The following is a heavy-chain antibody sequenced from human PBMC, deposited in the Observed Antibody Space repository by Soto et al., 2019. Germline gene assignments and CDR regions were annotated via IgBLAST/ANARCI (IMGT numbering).Heavy chain of an antibody. J-gene: IGHJ4*02. V-gene: IGHV3-66*04. Sequence: EVQLVESGGGLVQPGGSLRLSCAASQFTVSTSYMSWVRQAPGKGLEWVSVIYSGGNTYYADSVKGRFTISRDTSKNRLYLQMNSLRAEDTAVYYCARQKKFLDYGGPNDYWGQGTLVTVSS. CDR2: IYSGGNT. D-gene: IGHD4-17*01. CDR1: QFTVSTSY. CDR3: ARQKKFLDYGGPNDY.